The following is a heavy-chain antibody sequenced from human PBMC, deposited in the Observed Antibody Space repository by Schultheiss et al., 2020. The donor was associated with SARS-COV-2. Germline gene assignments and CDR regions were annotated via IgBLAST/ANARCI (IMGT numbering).Heavy chain of an antibody. D-gene: IGHD2-15*01. CDR3: ARGVAVAYYYYYYMDV. J-gene: IGHJ6*03. CDR2: IYYSGST. V-gene: IGHV4-39*01. CDR1: GGSISSSSYY. Sequence: GSLRLSCTVSGGSISSSSYYWGWIRQPPGKGLEWIGSIYYSGSTYYNPSLKSRVTISVDTSKNQFSLKLSSVTAADTAVYYCARGVAVAYYYYYYMDVWGKGTTVTVSS.